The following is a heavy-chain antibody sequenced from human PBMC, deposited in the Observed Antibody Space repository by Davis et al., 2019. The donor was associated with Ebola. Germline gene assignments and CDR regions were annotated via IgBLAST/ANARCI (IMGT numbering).Heavy chain of an antibody. CDR3: ARHGCVDDCSEFDF. CDR2: IDPGDSYV. V-gene: IGHV5-10-1*01. J-gene: IGHJ4*02. D-gene: IGHD1-1*01. Sequence: PGGSLRLSCQASGYTFARYWISWVRQRPGKGLEWMGKIDPGDSYVKYSPSFQGHVTFSADRSTSVVYLQWTSLEASDTATYYCARHGCVDDCSEFDFWGQGTRVTVSS. CDR1: GYTFARYW.